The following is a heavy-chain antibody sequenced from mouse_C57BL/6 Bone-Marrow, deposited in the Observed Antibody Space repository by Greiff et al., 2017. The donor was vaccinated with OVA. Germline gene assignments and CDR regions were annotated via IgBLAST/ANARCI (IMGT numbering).Heavy chain of an antibody. CDR2: IDPENGDT. Sequence: VQLKQSGAELVRPGASVKLSCTASGFNIKDDYMHWVKQRPEQGLEWIGWIDPENGDTEYASKFQGKATITADTSSNTAYLQLSSLTSEDTAVYYCTRGLWLRGYFDYWGQGTTLTVSS. D-gene: IGHD2-2*01. CDR3: TRGLWLRGYFDY. V-gene: IGHV14-4*01. J-gene: IGHJ2*01. CDR1: GFNIKDDY.